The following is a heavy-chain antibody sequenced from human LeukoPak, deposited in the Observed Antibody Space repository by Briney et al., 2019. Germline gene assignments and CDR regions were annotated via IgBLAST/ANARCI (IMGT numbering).Heavy chain of an antibody. J-gene: IGHJ5*02. Sequence: PSETLSLTCTVSGGSISSSSYYWGWIRQPPGKGLEWIGSIYYSGSTYYNPSLKSRVTISVDTSKNQFSLKLSSVTAADTAVYYCAKHFWSGYFRGPVWWFDPWGQGTLVTVSS. CDR3: AKHFWSGYFRGPVWWFDP. V-gene: IGHV4-39*01. D-gene: IGHD3-3*01. CDR1: GGSISSSSYY. CDR2: IYYSGST.